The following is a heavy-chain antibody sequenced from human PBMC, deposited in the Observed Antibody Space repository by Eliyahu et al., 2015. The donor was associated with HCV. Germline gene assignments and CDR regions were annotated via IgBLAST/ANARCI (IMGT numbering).Heavy chain of an antibody. CDR3: ASGGGGIAVTGTGGWFDP. D-gene: IGHD6-19*01. J-gene: IGHJ5*02. CDR1: GGSITTYY. V-gene: IGHV4-59*01. Sequence: QVQLQESGPGLVKPSETLSLTCTVSGGSITTYYWSWXRQPPGKGLEWIGYIHYRGSTNYSPSLRSRVTMSVDTSKNQFSLNLTSVTAADTAMYYCASGGGGIAVTGTGGWFDPWGQGTLVTVSS. CDR2: IHYRGST.